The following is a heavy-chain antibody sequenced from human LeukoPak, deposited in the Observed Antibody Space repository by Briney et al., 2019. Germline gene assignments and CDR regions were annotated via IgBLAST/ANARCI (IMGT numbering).Heavy chain of an antibody. D-gene: IGHD4-17*01. V-gene: IGHV1-2*06. CDR1: GYTFTGYY. Sequence: GASVKVSCKASGYTFTGYYMHWVRQAPGQGLEWMGRINPNSGGTNYAQKFQGRVTMTRDTSISTAYMELSRLRSDDTAVYYCAVTTVTTGYFQHWGQGTLVTVSS. CDR3: AVTTVTTGYFQH. CDR2: INPNSGGT. J-gene: IGHJ1*01.